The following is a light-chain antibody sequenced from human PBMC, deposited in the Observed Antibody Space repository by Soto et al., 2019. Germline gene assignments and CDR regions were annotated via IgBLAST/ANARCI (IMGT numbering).Light chain of an antibody. Sequence: QSPLTQPPSVSLSPGQSVTISCTGTKEVASYNRVSWYQQTPGTSPKLLVYDVTNRASGISDRFSGSKSGNTASLSISGLQADDEGAYYCGLYTIAETVVLGGGTKVTVL. V-gene: IGLV2-18*01. CDR3: GLYTIAETVV. J-gene: IGLJ2*01. CDR2: DVT. CDR1: KEVASYNR.